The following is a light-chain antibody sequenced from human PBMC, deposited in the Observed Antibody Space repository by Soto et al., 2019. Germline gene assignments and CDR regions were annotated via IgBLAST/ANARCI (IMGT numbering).Light chain of an antibody. CDR2: WAS. Sequence: DIVMTQSPDSLAVSLGERATINCKSSQSFLYSSNNKNYLAWYQQKPGQPPKLFIYWASTRESGVPDRFSGCGFGTDFCLNISSLRAEYVAVYYCQQYASTPYTFGHGTKLEI. J-gene: IGKJ2*01. V-gene: IGKV4-1*01. CDR1: QSFLYSSNNKNY. CDR3: QQYASTPYT.